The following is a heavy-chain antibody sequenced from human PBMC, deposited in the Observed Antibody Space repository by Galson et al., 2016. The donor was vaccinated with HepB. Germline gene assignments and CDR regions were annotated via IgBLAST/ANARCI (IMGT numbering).Heavy chain of an antibody. Sequence: SLRLSCAASGFTFTNYWMTWVRQAPGKGLEWVANIKEDGTEKCYADSVKGRFTISRDNARNSLYLQMNSLRAEDTAVYYCARDSWDIVVVSPAMFTFDIWGQGTMVTVSS. CDR3: ARDSWDIVVVSPAMFTFDI. CDR1: GFTFTNYW. J-gene: IGHJ3*02. CDR2: IKEDGTEK. D-gene: IGHD2-2*01. V-gene: IGHV3-7*01.